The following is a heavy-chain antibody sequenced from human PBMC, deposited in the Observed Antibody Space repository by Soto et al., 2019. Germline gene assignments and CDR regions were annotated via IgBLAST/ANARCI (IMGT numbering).Heavy chain of an antibody. Sequence: QVQLVQSGGEVKKPGASVKVSCKASGYTFTSYGISWVRQAPGQGLEWMGWITIYNGNTNYAQILQGRVTMTTDTAKRPSYMELRGSRSDDTGVYYWAGGLLAGYYEGRDYYGMDVWGPGTTVTVSS. J-gene: IGHJ6*02. CDR2: ITIYNGNT. V-gene: IGHV1-18*01. CDR3: AGGLLAGYYEGRDYYGMDV. CDR1: GYTFTSYG. D-gene: IGHD3-9*01.